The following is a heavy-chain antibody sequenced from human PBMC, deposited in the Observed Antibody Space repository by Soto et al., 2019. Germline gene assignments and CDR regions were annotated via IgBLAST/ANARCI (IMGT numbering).Heavy chain of an antibody. J-gene: IGHJ4*02. D-gene: IGHD6-19*01. CDR3: ARSSGLGSDF. CDR1: GFSFNTHG. Sequence: QVQLVESGGGVVQPGTSLRLSCAASGFSFNTHGMHWIRQTPAKGLEWVAVIWFDGSKKYYEDSVTGRFTISRDNSRSALYLEMDSLRVEDTGVYYCARSSGLGSDFWGQGTLVTVYS. CDR2: IWFDGSKK. V-gene: IGHV3-33*01.